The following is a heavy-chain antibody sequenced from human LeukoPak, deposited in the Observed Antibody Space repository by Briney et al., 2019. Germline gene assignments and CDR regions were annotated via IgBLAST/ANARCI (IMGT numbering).Heavy chain of an antibody. D-gene: IGHD6-19*01. V-gene: IGHV3-21*01. CDR2: ISSSSSYI. Sequence: GRSLRLSCAASGFTFSSYGMHWVRQAPGKGLEWVSSISSSSSYIYYADSVKGRFTISRDNAKNSLYLQMNSLRAEDTAVYYCAGEIAVADTYWYFDLWGRGTLVTVSS. CDR1: GFTFSSYG. J-gene: IGHJ2*01. CDR3: AGEIAVADTYWYFDL.